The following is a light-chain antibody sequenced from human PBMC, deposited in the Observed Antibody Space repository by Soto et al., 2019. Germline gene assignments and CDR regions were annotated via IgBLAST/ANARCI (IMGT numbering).Light chain of an antibody. Sequence: FGVTQSPATLSLSPGERATLSCRASPSVSCSVAWYQHKPGLSPRLVIYSGYKRATGIPARFSGSGSGTDFTLTISGLEVDDFAIYYCQQRYSWLRVFGPGTKVEVK. V-gene: IGKV3-11*01. J-gene: IGKJ1*01. CDR1: PSVSCS. CDR3: QQRYSWLRV. CDR2: SGY.